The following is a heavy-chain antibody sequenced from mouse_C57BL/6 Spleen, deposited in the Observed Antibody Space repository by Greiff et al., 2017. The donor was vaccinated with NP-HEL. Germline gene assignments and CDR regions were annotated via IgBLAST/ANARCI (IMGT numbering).Heavy chain of an antibody. Sequence: QVQLQQPGAELVKPGASVKMSCKASGYTFTSYWITWVKQRPGQGLEWIGDIYPGRGSTNYNEKLTSKATLNVDTSSSTAYMQLSSLTSEDSAVNYCARLNYAVVDYCDYWGQGTTLTVSS. V-gene: IGHV1-55*01. CDR2: IYPGRGST. J-gene: IGHJ2*01. CDR1: GYTFTSYW. CDR3: ARLNYAVVDYCDY. D-gene: IGHD1-1*01.